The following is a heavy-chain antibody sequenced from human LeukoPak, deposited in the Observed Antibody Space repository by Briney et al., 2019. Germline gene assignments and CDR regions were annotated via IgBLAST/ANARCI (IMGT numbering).Heavy chain of an antibody. D-gene: IGHD3-10*01. CDR3: AREEEWYASGTYYKGFDS. CDR2: ISSSGGDT. V-gene: IGHV3-11*06. J-gene: IGHJ4*02. CDR1: GFTFSVHY. Sequence: GGSLRLSCAASGFTFSVHYMTWIRQALGKGLQWVSYISSSGGDTNYADSVKGRFTISRDNAKNSLYLQMNSLRADDTAVYYCAREEEWYASGTYYKGFDSWGQGTLVTVSS.